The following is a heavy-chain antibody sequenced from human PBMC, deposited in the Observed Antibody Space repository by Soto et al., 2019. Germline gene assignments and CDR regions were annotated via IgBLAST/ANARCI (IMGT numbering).Heavy chain of an antibody. J-gene: IGHJ4*02. CDR2: LTPVVGTP. CDR1: GDTFGSFV. CDR3: ASEPTVDITGYFYYLAL. D-gene: IGHD3-22*01. V-gene: IGHV1-69*01. Sequence: QVQVVQSGAEVRKPGSSVTVSCEASGDTFGSFVINWVRQAPGQGLEWMGRLTPVVGTPTYAQKFQGTVTITADQSTRTVFMELNGLRSADTAVYYCASEPTVDITGYFYYLALWGPGTMVTVSS.